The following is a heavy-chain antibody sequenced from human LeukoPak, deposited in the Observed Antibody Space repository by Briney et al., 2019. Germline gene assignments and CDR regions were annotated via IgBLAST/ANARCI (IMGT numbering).Heavy chain of an antibody. CDR3: AKDPRYYYDSSGYSYFDY. CDR1: GFTFTRYV. V-gene: IGHV3-23*01. D-gene: IGHD3-22*01. CDR2: VSEGGSNR. Sequence: GGSLRLSCVVSGFTFTRYVMSWVRRAPGKGLEWVSSVSEGGSNRYYADSVKGRFTISRDNSKNTLYLQMNSLRAEDTAVYYCAKDPRYYYDSSGYSYFDYWGQGTLVTVSS. J-gene: IGHJ4*02.